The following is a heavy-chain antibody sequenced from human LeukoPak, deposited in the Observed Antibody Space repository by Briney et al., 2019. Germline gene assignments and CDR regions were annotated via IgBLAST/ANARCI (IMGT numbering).Heavy chain of an antibody. CDR1: GDSISSNY. CDR3: AREGGSYSRVDY. D-gene: IGHD1-26*01. J-gene: IGHJ4*02. CDR2: IYSSGST. V-gene: IGHV4-4*07. Sequence: SETLSLTCTVSGDSISSNYWTWIRQPAGKGLEWIGRIYSSGSTIYNPSLKSRVTMSVDTSINQFSLKLSSVTAADTAVYYCAREGGSYSRVDYWGQGTLVTVSS.